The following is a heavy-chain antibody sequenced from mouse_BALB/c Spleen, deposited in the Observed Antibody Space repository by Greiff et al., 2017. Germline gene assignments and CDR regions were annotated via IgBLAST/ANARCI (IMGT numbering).Heavy chain of an antibody. V-gene: IGHV1-54*01. CDR3: ARSEDYNAY. CDR1: GYAFTNYL. CDR2: INPGSGGT. D-gene: IGHD2-12*01. Sequence: VQLQQSGAELVRPGTSVKVSCKASGYAFTNYLIEWVKQRPGQGLEWIGVINPGSGGTNYNEKFKGKATLTADKSSSTAYMQLSSLTSDDSAVYFCARSEDYNAYWGQGTLVTVSA. J-gene: IGHJ3*01.